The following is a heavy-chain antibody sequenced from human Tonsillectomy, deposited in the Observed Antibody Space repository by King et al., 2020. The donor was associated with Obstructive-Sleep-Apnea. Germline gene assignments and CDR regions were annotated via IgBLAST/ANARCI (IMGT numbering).Heavy chain of an antibody. Sequence: VQLVESGGGLVKPWGSLRLSCAASGFTFSSYIMNWVRQAPGKGLEWVSSISSSTSYIYYADSVKGRFTISRDNAKNSLYLQMNSLRAEDTAVYYRARGFDYGGNRFDYWGQGTLVTVSS. V-gene: IGHV3-21*01. D-gene: IGHD4-23*01. CDR3: ARGFDYGGNRFDY. CDR2: ISSSTSYI. J-gene: IGHJ4*02. CDR1: GFTFSSYI.